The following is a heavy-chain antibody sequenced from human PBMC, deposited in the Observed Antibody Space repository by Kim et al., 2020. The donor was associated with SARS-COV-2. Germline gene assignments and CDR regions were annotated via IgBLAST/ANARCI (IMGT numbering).Heavy chain of an antibody. CDR3: ARVNSVSCSGGSCYSYWYFDL. J-gene: IGHJ2*01. CDR2: INPSGGST. Sequence: ASVKVSCKASGYTFTSYYMHWVRQAPGQGLEWMGIINPSGGSTSYAQKFQGRVTMTRDTSTSTVYMELSSLRSEDTAVYYCARVNSVSCSGGSCYSYWYFDLWGRGTLVTVSS. D-gene: IGHD2-15*01. CDR1: GYTFTSYY. V-gene: IGHV1-46*01.